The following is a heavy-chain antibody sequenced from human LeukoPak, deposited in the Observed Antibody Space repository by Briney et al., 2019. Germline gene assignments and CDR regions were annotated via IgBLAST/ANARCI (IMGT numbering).Heavy chain of an antibody. Sequence: SETLSLTCTVSGGSISSYYWSWIRQPPGKGLEWIGYIYYSGSTNYNPSLKSRVTISVDTSKNQFSLKLSSVTAADTAVYYCARQEYSSSWADYWGQGTLVTVSS. D-gene: IGHD6-13*01. CDR1: GGSISSYY. CDR3: ARQEYSSSWADY. CDR2: IYYSGST. J-gene: IGHJ4*02. V-gene: IGHV4-59*01.